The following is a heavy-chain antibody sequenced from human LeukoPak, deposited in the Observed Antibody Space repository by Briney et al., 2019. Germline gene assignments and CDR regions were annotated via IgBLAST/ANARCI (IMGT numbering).Heavy chain of an antibody. CDR3: ARAPSRSCTNGVCYSGDYFDY. CDR1: GGSFSGYY. Sequence: SETLSLTCAVYGGSFSGYYWSWIRQPPGKGLEWIGEINHSGSTNYNPSLKSRVTISVDTSKNQSSLKLSSVAAADTAVYYCARAPSRSCTNGVCYSGDYFDYWGQGTLVTVSS. V-gene: IGHV4-34*01. J-gene: IGHJ4*02. CDR2: INHSGST. D-gene: IGHD2-8*01.